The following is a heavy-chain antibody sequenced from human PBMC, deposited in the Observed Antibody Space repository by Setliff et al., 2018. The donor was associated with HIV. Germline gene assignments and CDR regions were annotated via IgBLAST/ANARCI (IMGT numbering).Heavy chain of an antibody. CDR2: ISSSSSYI. CDR3: ARDYYDSSGYYSTLLGFDP. D-gene: IGHD3-22*01. CDR1: GFTFNKAW. Sequence: GGSLRLSCAASGFTFNKAWMNWVRQAPGKGLEWVSSISSSSSYIYYADSMKGRFTISRDNAKNSLYLQMSSLRAEDTAVYYCARDYYDSSGYYSTLLGFDPWGQGTLVTVS. V-gene: IGHV3-21*01. J-gene: IGHJ5*02.